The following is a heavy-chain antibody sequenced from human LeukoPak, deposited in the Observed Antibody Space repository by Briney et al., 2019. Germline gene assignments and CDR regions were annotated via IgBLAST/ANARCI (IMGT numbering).Heavy chain of an antibody. D-gene: IGHD3-22*01. CDR3: ARAMMVVTNLWGVYDY. Sequence: PGGSLRLSCAASGFTFSSYAMSWVRQAPGKGLEWVSGISAGGGTTYDTDSVKGRFTISRDNSKNTLYPQMNSLRAEDTAVYFCARAMMVVTNLWGVYDYWGQGTLATVSS. V-gene: IGHV3-23*01. CDR2: ISAGGGTT. J-gene: IGHJ4*02. CDR1: GFTFSSYA.